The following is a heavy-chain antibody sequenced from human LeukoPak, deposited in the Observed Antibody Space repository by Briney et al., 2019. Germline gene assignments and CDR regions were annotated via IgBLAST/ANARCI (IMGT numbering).Heavy chain of an antibody. D-gene: IGHD3-10*01. CDR3: ARRSTMVRGVKGFDP. Sequence: SETLSLTCAVYGGSFSGYYWSWIRQPPGKGLEWIGEINHSGSTNYNPSLKSRVTISVDTSKNQFSLKLSSVTAADTAVYYCARRSTMVRGVKGFDPWGQGTLVTVSS. V-gene: IGHV4-34*01. J-gene: IGHJ5*02. CDR2: INHSGST. CDR1: GGSFSGYY.